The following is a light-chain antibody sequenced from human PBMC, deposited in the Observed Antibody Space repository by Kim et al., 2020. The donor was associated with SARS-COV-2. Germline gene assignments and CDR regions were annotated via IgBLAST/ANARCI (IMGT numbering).Light chain of an antibody. CDR1: SGSIDDNY. V-gene: IGLV6-57*03. CDR3: QSYNRDNVI. CDR2: EDD. J-gene: IGLJ2*01. Sequence: GRTVPISCTRSSGSIDDNYVQWYQQRPGGVPTTVIYEDDQRPSGVSDRFSGSIDNSSNSASLTISGLRTEDEADYYCQSYNRDNVIFGGGTKLTVL.